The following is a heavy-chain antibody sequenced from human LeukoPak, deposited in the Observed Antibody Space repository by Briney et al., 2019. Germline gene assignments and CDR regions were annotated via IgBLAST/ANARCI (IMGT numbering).Heavy chain of an antibody. Sequence: GGSLRLSCAASGFTFDDYGMSWVRQAPGKGLEWVSGINWNGGSTGYADSVKGRFTISRDNAKNSLYLQMNSLRAEDTALYYCARVKNHYGGNSGLDYWGQGTLVTVSS. J-gene: IGHJ4*02. D-gene: IGHD4-23*01. CDR3: ARVKNHYGGNSGLDY. CDR2: INWNGGST. V-gene: IGHV3-20*04. CDR1: GFTFDDYG.